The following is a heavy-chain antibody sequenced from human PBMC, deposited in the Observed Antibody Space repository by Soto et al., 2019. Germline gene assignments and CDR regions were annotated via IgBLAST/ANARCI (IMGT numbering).Heavy chain of an antibody. Sequence: GAAVKVSCKACGCTFTSYGISWVRQAPGQGLEWMGWISAYNGNTNYAQKIQGRVTMTTDTSTSTAYMELRSLRSDDTAVYYCARDPGYYDSSGYYSTAYYYYYYGMDVWGQGTTVTVSS. D-gene: IGHD3-22*01. V-gene: IGHV1-18*01. CDR2: ISAYNGNT. CDR3: ARDPGYYDSSGYYSTAYYYYYYGMDV. J-gene: IGHJ6*02. CDR1: GCTFTSYG.